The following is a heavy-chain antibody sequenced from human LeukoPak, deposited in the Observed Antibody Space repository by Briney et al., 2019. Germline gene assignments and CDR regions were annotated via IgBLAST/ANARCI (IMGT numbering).Heavy chain of an antibody. CDR3: AREQYGDHFDN. V-gene: IGHV3-7*01. CDR2: INQDGSEK. J-gene: IGHJ4*02. Sequence: GESLKISCKGSGYSFTSYWIGWVRQMPGKGLEWVANINQDGSEKYYVDSVEGRFTISRDNGKNSLYLQMNSLRAEDTAVYYCAREQYGDHFDNWGQGTLVTVSS. D-gene: IGHD4-17*01. CDR1: GYSFTSYW.